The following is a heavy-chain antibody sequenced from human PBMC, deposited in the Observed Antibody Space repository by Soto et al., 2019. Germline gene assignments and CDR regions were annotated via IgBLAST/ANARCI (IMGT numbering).Heavy chain of an antibody. Sequence: QVQLVQSGAEVKKPGSSVKVSCKASGGTFSSYRINWVRQAPGQGLEWVGGIVPIYRTADHAQKFQGRVTINADESERTSYMELRSLKSQDTAVYYCVRDSGAKLSSSWGQGTLVTVSS. CDR2: IVPIYRTA. CDR1: GGTFSSYR. J-gene: IGHJ4*02. D-gene: IGHD6-13*01. V-gene: IGHV1-69*01. CDR3: VRDSGAKLSSS.